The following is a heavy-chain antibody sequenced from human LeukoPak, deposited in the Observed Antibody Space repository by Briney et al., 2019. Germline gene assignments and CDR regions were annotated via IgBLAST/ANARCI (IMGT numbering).Heavy chain of an antibody. D-gene: IGHD6-19*01. V-gene: IGHV1-18*01. CDR1: GYTLSSYG. CDR2: ISAYSGNT. CDR3: ARIGAGMSAARAFDI. J-gene: IGHJ3*02. Sequence: ASVKVSCKASGYTLSSYGISWLRQAPGQGLEGMGWISAYSGNTNYAQKVQGRVTMTTDTSTSTAYMELRSLRSDDTALYYCARIGAGMSAARAFDIWGQGTMVTVSS.